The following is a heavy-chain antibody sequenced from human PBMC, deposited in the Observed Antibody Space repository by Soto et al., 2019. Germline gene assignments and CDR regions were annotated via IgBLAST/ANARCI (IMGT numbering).Heavy chain of an antibody. CDR1: GFTFSSYE. J-gene: IGHJ6*02. CDR2: ISSSGSTI. Sequence: GGSLRLSCAASGFTFSSYEMNWVRQAPGKGLEWVSYISSSGSTIYYADSVKGRFTISRDNAKNSLYLQMNSLRAEDTAVYYCARAPRYYYDSSGFDYGMDVWGQGTTVTVSS. D-gene: IGHD3-22*01. CDR3: ARAPRYYYDSSGFDYGMDV. V-gene: IGHV3-48*03.